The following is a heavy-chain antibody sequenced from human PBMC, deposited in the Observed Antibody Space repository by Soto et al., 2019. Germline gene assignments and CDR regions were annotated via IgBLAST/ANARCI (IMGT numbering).Heavy chain of an antibody. CDR1: GDSISGYY. CDR2: IYYSGST. V-gene: IGHV4-59*01. CDR3: AGHSYESSGHLL. Sequence: SETLSLTCSVSGDSISGYYWSWIRQPPGKGLEWIGHIYYSGSTKYSPYLKSRVTISVDTSKNQFSLNLSSVTAADTAVYYCAGHSYESSGHLLWGQGTLVTVS. J-gene: IGHJ4*02. D-gene: IGHD3-22*01.